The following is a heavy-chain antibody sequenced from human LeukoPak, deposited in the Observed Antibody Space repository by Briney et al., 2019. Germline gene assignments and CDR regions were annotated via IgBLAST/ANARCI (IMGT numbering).Heavy chain of an antibody. J-gene: IGHJ5*02. V-gene: IGHV3-30*18. D-gene: IGHD1-1*01. CDR3: AKAANEAALGP. Sequence: PGGSLRLSCAASGFTFSSYGMHWVRQAPGKGLEWVAVISYDGSNKYYADSVKGRFTISRDNSKNTLYLQMNSLRAEDTAVYYCAKAANEAALGPWGQGTLVTVSS. CDR1: GFTFSSYG. CDR2: ISYDGSNK.